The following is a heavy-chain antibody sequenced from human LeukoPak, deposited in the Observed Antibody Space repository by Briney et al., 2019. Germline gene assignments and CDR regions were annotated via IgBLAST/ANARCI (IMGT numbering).Heavy chain of an antibody. D-gene: IGHD3-3*01. Sequence: GGSLRLSCAASGFTFSSYGMHWVRQAPGKGLEWVAVIWYDGSNKYYADSVKGRFTISRDNSKNTLYLQMNSLRAEDTAVYYCARHLEWFRNQFNWFDPWGQGTLVTFSS. V-gene: IGHV3-33*01. J-gene: IGHJ5*02. CDR1: GFTFSSYG. CDR2: IWYDGSNK. CDR3: ARHLEWFRNQFNWFDP.